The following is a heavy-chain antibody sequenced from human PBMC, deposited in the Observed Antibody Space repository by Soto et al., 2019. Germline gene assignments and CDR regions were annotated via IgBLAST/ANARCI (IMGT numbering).Heavy chain of an antibody. J-gene: IGHJ6*02. V-gene: IGHV4-30-4*01. D-gene: IGHD4-17*01. CDR1: GGSISSGDYY. CDR3: ARDPYADYVSRGGMDV. Sequence: SETLSLTCTVSGGSISSGDYYWSWIRQPPGKGLEWIGYIYYSGSTYYNPSLKSRVTISVDTSKNQFSLKLSSVTAADTAVYYCARDPYADYVSRGGMDVWGQGTRVTVSS. CDR2: IYYSGST.